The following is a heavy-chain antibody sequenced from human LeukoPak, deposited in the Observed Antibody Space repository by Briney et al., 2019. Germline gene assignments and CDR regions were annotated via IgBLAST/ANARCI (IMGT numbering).Heavy chain of an antibody. Sequence: GGSLRLSCAASGFSFSTYAMSWVRQAPGKGLEWVSYISSSGSTIYYADSVKGRFTISRDNAKNSLYLQMNSLRAEDTAVYYCARDRVHSYFDYWGQGTLVTVSS. CDR3: ARDRVHSYFDY. D-gene: IGHD3-10*01. CDR1: GFSFSTYA. CDR2: ISSSGSTI. J-gene: IGHJ4*02. V-gene: IGHV3-11*01.